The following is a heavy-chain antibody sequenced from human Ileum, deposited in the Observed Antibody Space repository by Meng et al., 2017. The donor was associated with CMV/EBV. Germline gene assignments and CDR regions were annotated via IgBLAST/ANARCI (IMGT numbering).Heavy chain of an antibody. J-gene: IGHJ5*02. CDR1: GFVFSSYW. V-gene: IGHV3-74*01. CDR3: TRRKVGFDP. Sequence: RLACAASGFVFSSYWMHWVRQAPGKELVWVARINRDGSSTNYADSVKGRFTISRDNAKNTLYLQMNSLRAEDSAAYYCTRRKVGFDPWGQGTLVTVS. CDR2: INRDGSST.